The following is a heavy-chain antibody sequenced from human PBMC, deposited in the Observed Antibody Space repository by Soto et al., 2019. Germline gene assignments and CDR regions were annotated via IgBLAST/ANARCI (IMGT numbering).Heavy chain of an antibody. J-gene: IGHJ4*02. CDR1: GGSISSSSYY. Sequence: QLQLQESGPGLVKPSETLSLTCTVSGGSISSSSYYWGWIRQPPGKGLEWIGSIYYSGSTYYNPSLKSRVTISVDTSKNQFSLSLSSVTAADTAVYYWARHDLAVTYSRFDSWGQGTLVTVSS. V-gene: IGHV4-39*01. CDR2: IYYSGST. D-gene: IGHD2-15*01. CDR3: ARHDLAVTYSRFDS.